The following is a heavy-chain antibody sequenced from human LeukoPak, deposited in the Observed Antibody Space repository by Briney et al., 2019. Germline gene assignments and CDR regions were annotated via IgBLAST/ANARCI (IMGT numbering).Heavy chain of an antibody. CDR2: SAPDGSEP. Sequence: QPGGSLRLSCAAPGFTFRRWINWVGQAPGKGLEWVANSAPDGSEPNYADSVKGRFTISGDNAKRSVYLQMRSLRVEDSAVYYCSSPRAPAGPRWYLDLWGRGTLVTVSS. CDR3: SSPRAPAGPRWYLDL. CDR1: GFTFRRW. D-gene: IGHD6-13*01. V-gene: IGHV3-7*01. J-gene: IGHJ2*01.